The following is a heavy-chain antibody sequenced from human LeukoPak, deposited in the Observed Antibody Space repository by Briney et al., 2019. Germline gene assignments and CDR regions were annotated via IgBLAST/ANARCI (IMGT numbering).Heavy chain of an antibody. V-gene: IGHV1-24*01. CDR3: AAQYPYGDYALDY. CDR2: FDPEDGGT. D-gene: IGHD4-17*01. J-gene: IGHJ4*02. CDR1: GYTLTELS. Sequence: ASVKVSCKVSGYTLTELSMHWVRQAPGKGLEWMGGFDPEDGGTIYAQKFQGRVTMTEDTSTDTAYMELSSLKSEDTAVYYCAAQYPYGDYALDYWGQGTLVTVSS.